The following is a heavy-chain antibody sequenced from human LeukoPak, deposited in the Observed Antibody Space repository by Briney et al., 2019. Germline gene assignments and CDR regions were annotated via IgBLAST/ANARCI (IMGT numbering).Heavy chain of an antibody. J-gene: IGHJ6*03. CDR2: ISASGGST. CDR1: GFTLSSYA. V-gene: IGHV3-23*01. Sequence: GGSLRLSCAASGFTLSSYAMSWVRQAPGKGLEWVSSISASGGSTNYADSVQGRFTISRDNSKNTVYLQMNSLRAEDTAVYYCAKVMKGSERLTMVRGVIIKTAGLYYMDVWGKGTTVTASS. D-gene: IGHD3-10*01. CDR3: AKVMKGSERLTMVRGVIIKTAGLYYMDV.